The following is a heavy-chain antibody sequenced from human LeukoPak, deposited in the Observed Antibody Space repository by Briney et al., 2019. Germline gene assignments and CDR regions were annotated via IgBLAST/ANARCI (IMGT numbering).Heavy chain of an antibody. CDR2: INWNGGST. CDR1: GFTFDDYG. J-gene: IGHJ3*02. Sequence: GGSLRLSCAASGFTFDDYGMSWVRQAPGKGLEWVSGINWNGGSTGYADSVKGRFTISRDNAKNSLYLQMNSLRAEDTALYHCARDRGSGWYSAFDIWGQGTMVTVSS. V-gene: IGHV3-20*01. D-gene: IGHD6-13*01. CDR3: ARDRGSGWYSAFDI.